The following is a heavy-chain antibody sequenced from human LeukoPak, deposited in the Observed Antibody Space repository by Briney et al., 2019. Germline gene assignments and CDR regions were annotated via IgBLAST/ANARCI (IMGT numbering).Heavy chain of an antibody. Sequence: SGTLSLTCIVSGGSISGNSHYWGWVRQPPGKGLEWIGSIYYSGNPFYNWTLKSRVTVSVDTSKNQFSLKMDSMTAADTAVYYCASQSGFFDSWGQGAQVTVSS. V-gene: IGHV4-39*01. CDR1: GGSISGNSHY. D-gene: IGHD6-25*01. CDR2: IYYSGNP. J-gene: IGHJ4*02. CDR3: ASQSGFFDS.